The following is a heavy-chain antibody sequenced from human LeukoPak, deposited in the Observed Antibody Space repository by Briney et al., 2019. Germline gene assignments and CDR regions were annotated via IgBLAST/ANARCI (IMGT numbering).Heavy chain of an antibody. CDR2: ISGSGGST. J-gene: IGHJ4*02. CDR3: AKSAKGYDFWSGYGFDY. CDR1: GFTFSSYA. Sequence: GGSLRLSCAASGFTFSSYAMSWVRQAPGKGLEWVSAISGSGGSTYYADSVKGRFTISRDNSKNPLYLQMNSLRAEDTAVYYCAKSAKGYDFWSGYGFDYWGQGTLVTVSS. D-gene: IGHD3-3*01. V-gene: IGHV3-23*01.